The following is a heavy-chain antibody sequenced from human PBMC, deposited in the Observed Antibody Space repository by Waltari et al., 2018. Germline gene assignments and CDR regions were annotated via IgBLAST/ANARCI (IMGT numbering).Heavy chain of an antibody. CDR2: ISPILGIA. J-gene: IGHJ6*02. V-gene: IGHV1-69*10. CDR3: ARAIKTYYYYGMDV. Sequence: QVQLVQSGAEVKKPGSSVKVSCKASGGTFSSSAISWVRQAPGQGLEWMGGISPILGIANDAQKCQCRVTITADNSTSTAYMELSSRRSEDTAVYYCARAIKTYYYYGMDVWGQGTTVTVSS. CDR1: GGTFSSSA.